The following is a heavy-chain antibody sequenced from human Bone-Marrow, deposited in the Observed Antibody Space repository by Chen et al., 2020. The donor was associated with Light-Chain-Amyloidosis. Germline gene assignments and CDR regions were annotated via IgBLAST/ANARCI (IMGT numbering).Heavy chain of an antibody. CDR2: IYPDDSDA. J-gene: IGHJ4*02. Sequence: EVQLEQSGPEVKKHGESLKISCKGSGYTFPNYWIGWVRQMLGKGLEWMGVIYPDDSDARYSPSFEGQVTISADKSITTAYLQWRSLKASDTAMYYCARRRDGYNFDYWGQGTLVTVSS. V-gene: IGHV5-51*01. CDR3: ARRRDGYNFDY. D-gene: IGHD5-12*01. CDR1: GYTFPNYW.